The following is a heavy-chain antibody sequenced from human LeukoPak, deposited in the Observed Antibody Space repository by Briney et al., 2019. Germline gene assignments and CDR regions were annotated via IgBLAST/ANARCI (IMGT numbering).Heavy chain of an antibody. CDR1: GFSFSSYS. CDR3: ARRQYGSGSYAT. Sequence: GGSLRLSCAASGFSFSSYSMNWVRQAPGKGLEWVSSISSSSYIYYADSVKGRFTISRDNAKNSLYLQMNSLRAEDTAVYFCARRQYGSGSYATWGQGTLVTVSS. CDR2: ISSSSYI. V-gene: IGHV3-21*01. J-gene: IGHJ5*02. D-gene: IGHD3-10*01.